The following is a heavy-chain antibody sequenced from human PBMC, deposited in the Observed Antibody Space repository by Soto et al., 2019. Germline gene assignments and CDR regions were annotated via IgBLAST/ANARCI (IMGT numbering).Heavy chain of an antibody. CDR1: GGSFSGYY. Sequence: PSETLSLTCAVYGGSFSGYYWSWIRQPPGKGLEWIGEINHSGSTNYNPSLKSRVTISVDTSKNQFSLKLSSVTAADTAVYYCARRRNTIFGVVKAFDIWGQGTMGTVSS. V-gene: IGHV4-34*01. D-gene: IGHD3-3*01. CDR3: ARRRNTIFGVVKAFDI. CDR2: INHSGST. J-gene: IGHJ3*02.